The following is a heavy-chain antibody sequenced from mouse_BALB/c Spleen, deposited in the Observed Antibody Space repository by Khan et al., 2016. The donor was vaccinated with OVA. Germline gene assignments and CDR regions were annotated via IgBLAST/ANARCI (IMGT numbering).Heavy chain of an antibody. CDR1: GFTFSTYG. D-gene: IGHD1-1*02. J-gene: IGHJ3*01. CDR3: PFTSSIYIAKNTLYLQMGSLKSAVTAMFSCARLAYYYDGEGFAY. Sequence: EVELVESGGDLVKPGGSLKLSCAASGFTFSTYGMSWVRQTPDKRLEWVATVSTGGGYTYYPDCVKGRFTISRDNAKKPLYLQLSSLQSEETAMLKVPFTSSIYIAKNTLYLQMGSLKSAVTAMFSCARLAYYYDGEGFAYWGQGTLVTVSA. CDR2: VSTGGGYT. V-gene: IGHV5-6*01.